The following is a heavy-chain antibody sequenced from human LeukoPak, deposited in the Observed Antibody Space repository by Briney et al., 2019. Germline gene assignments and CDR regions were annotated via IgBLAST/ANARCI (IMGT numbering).Heavy chain of an antibody. D-gene: IGHD6-19*01. Sequence: PGGSLRLSCAASGFTFSSYWMHWVRQAPGKGLVWVSRINSDGSSTSYADSVKGRFPISRDNAKNTLYLQMNSLRAEDTAVYYCARELAVGGTWFDPWGQGTLVTVSS. CDR1: GFTFSSYW. CDR2: INSDGSST. CDR3: ARELAVGGTWFDP. V-gene: IGHV3-74*01. J-gene: IGHJ5*02.